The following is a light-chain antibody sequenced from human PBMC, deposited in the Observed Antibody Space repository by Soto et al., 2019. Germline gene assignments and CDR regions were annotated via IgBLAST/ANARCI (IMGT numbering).Light chain of an antibody. V-gene: IGKV3-15*01. J-gene: IGKJ1*01. CDR2: SAS. CDR3: QQYSSSPQT. CDR1: ERVSTN. Sequence: PGESATLSCRASERVSTNLAWYQQTPGQAPRLLIYSASRRPTDIPVRFSGSGSGAEFTLTISSLQSEDFAVYYCQQYSSSPQTFGQGTKVDIK.